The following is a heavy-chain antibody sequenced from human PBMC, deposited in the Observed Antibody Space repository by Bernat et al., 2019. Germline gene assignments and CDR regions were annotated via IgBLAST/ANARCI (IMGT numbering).Heavy chain of an antibody. D-gene: IGHD2-8*01. CDR2: ISNAGGTI. Sequence: QLVESGGGLVKPGESLRLSCAASGFSFSTYSMNWVRQAPGKGLEWVSSISNAGGTIYYADSVRGGFTISRDNAENSLFLQMNSLRAEDTAVYYCAARHCSNGVCQFDDWGQGTLVTVSS. V-gene: IGHV3-21*01. CDR1: GFSFSTYS. CDR3: AARHCSNGVCQFDD. J-gene: IGHJ4*02.